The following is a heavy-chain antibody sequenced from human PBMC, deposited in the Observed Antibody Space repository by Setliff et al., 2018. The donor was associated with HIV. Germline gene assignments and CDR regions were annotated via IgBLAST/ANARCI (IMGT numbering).Heavy chain of an antibody. Sequence: GSLRLSCAASGFTFSSNWMGWVRQAPGKGLQWVANIKQDGSETYYVDSVKGRFTISRDNAKNSLYLQMNSLRAEDMALYYCVRDKWLVPDTFDIWGQGTMVTVSS. CDR3: VRDKWLVPDTFDI. CDR1: GFTFSSNW. V-gene: IGHV3-7*03. J-gene: IGHJ3*02. CDR2: IKQDGSET. D-gene: IGHD6-19*01.